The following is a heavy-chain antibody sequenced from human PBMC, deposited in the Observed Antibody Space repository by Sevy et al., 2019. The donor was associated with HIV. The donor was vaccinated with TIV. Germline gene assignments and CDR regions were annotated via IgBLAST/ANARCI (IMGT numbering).Heavy chain of an antibody. Sequence: GESLKISCKGSGYSFTSYWIGWVRQRPGKGLEWMGIIYPGDSDTRYSPSFQGQVTISADKSISTAYLQWSSLKASDTAMYYCARHTIYCSGGSCYSDYYFDYWGQGTLVTVSS. CDR2: IYPGDSDT. CDR1: GYSFTSYW. J-gene: IGHJ4*02. CDR3: ARHTIYCSGGSCYSDYYFDY. V-gene: IGHV5-51*01. D-gene: IGHD2-15*01.